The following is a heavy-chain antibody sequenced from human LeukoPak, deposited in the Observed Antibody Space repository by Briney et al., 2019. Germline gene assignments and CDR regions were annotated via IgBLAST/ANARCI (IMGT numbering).Heavy chain of an antibody. D-gene: IGHD1-26*01. Sequence: SETLSLTCTVSGGSISSYYWNWIRQPPGKGLEWIGYIYYSGSTNYNPSLKSRVTMSVDTSKNQFSLKLSSVTAADTAVYYCARALQWELPSLGPHFDYWGQGTLVTVSS. V-gene: IGHV4-59*01. J-gene: IGHJ4*02. CDR2: IYYSGST. CDR3: ARALQWELPSLGPHFDY. CDR1: GGSISSYY.